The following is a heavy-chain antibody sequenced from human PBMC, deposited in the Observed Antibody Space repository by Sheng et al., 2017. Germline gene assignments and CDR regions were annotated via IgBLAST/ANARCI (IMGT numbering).Heavy chain of an antibody. D-gene: IGHD3-10*01. CDR3: ARQNHGSGSYYPSPNWFDP. Sequence: QVQLQESGTGLVKPSETLSLTCTVSGGSISSYYWSWIRQPPGKGLEWIGYIYYSGSTNYNPSLKSRVTISVDTSKNQFSLKLSSVTAADTAVYYCARQNHGSGSYYPSPNWFDPWGQGTLVTVSS. V-gene: IGHV4-59*01. J-gene: IGHJ5*02. CDR2: IYYSGST. CDR1: GGSISSYY.